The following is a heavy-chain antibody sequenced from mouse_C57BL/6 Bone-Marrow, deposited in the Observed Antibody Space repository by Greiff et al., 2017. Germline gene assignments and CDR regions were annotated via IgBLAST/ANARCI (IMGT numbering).Heavy chain of an antibody. Sequence: QVQLQQPGAELVMPGASVKLSCKASGYTFTSYWMHWVKQRPGQGLEWIGEIDPSDSYTNYNQKFKGKSTLTVDKSSSTAYMQLSSLTSEDSAVYDGAREGWPSYYFDYWGQGTTLTVSS. D-gene: IGHD2-3*01. CDR2: IDPSDSYT. V-gene: IGHV1-69*01. CDR1: GYTFTSYW. CDR3: AREGWPSYYFDY. J-gene: IGHJ2*01.